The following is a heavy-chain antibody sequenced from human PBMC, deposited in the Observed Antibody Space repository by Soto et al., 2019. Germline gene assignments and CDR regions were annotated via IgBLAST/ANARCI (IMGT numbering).Heavy chain of an antibody. CDR3: ASFTGDLGNAFDI. CDR2: ISYDGSNK. D-gene: IGHD7-27*01. Sequence: GGSLRLSCAASGFTFSSYAMHWVRQAPGKGLEWVAVISYDGSNKYYADSVKGRFTISRDNSKNTLYLQMNSLRAEDTAVYYCASFTGDLGNAFDIWGQGTMVTVSS. J-gene: IGHJ3*02. V-gene: IGHV3-30*04. CDR1: GFTFSSYA.